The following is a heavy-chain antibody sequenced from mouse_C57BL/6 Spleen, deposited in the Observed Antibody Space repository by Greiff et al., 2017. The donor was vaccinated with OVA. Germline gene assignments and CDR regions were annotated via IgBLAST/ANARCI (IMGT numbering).Heavy chain of an antibody. Sequence: QVQLQQPGAELVKPGASVKLSCKASGYTFTSYWMHWVKQRPGRGLEWIGRIDPNSGGTKYNEKFKSKATLTVDKPSSTAYMQLSSLTSEDSAVYYGARSWGRTVVDPGYFDYWGQGTTLTVSS. CDR2: IDPNSGGT. CDR1: GYTFTSYW. CDR3: ARSWGRTVVDPGYFDY. J-gene: IGHJ2*01. D-gene: IGHD1-1*01. V-gene: IGHV1-72*01.